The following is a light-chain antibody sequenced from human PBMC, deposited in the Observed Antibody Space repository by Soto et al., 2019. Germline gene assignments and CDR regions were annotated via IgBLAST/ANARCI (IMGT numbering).Light chain of an antibody. J-gene: IGKJ1*01. CDR1: QSVSAS. CDR2: DVS. Sequence: DIQMTQSPSTLSASVGDTVTITCRASQSVSASLAWYQVKPGEAPKLLIFDVSNLETGVPSRFSGSGSGTEFSLTIRGLQPDDFATYYCQQYDYSRTFGQGTKVDIK. V-gene: IGKV1-5*01. CDR3: QQYDYSRT.